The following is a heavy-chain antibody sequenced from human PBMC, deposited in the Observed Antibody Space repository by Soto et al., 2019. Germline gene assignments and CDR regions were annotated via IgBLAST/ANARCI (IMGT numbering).Heavy chain of an antibody. CDR1: SGSISSSNW. J-gene: IGHJ6*03. CDR2: IYHSGST. D-gene: IGHD6-19*01. V-gene: IGHV4-4*02. Sequence: QVQLQESGPGLVKPSGTLSLTCAVSSGSISSSNWWSWVRQPPGKGLEWIGEIYHSGSTNYNPSLKSRVTISVDKSKNQFSLKLSSVTAADTAVYYCARRLDSSGWYGGGRYYYYYYMDVWGKGTTVTVSS. CDR3: ARRLDSSGWYGGGRYYYYYYMDV.